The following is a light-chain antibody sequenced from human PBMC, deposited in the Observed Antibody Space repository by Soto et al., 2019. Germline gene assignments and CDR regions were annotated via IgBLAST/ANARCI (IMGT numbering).Light chain of an antibody. V-gene: IGLV2-14*01. CDR3: SSYTSSSTLHV. J-gene: IGLJ1*01. CDR2: DVS. Sequence: QSALTQPASVSGSPGQSITISCTGTSSDVGGYNYVSWYQQHPGKAPKLMIYDVSNRPSGVSNRFSVSKSGNTASLTISGLQAEDEADYYCSSYTSSSTLHVFGTGTKLTVL. CDR1: SSDVGGYNY.